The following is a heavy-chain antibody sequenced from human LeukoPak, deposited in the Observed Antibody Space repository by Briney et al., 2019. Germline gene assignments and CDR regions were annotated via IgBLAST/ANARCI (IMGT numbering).Heavy chain of an antibody. V-gene: IGHV3-23*01. Sequence: GGSLRLSCAASGFIFSNYAMYWVRQAPGKGLEWVSAISGRSGSTYYADSVKGRFTISRDNSKNTLYLQMNSLRAEDTAVYYCAKDSLRYCSSTSCYTQIDYWGQGTLVTVSS. J-gene: IGHJ4*02. CDR1: GFIFSNYA. CDR3: AKDSLRYCSSTSCYTQIDY. CDR2: ISGRSGST. D-gene: IGHD2-2*02.